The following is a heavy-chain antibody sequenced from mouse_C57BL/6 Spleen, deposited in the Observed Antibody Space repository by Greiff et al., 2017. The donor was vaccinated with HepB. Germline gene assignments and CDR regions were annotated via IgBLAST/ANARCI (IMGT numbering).Heavy chain of an antibody. V-gene: IGHV5-9-1*02. CDR2: ISSGGDYI. D-gene: IGHD1-1*01. J-gene: IGHJ1*03. Sequence: EVKLMESGEGLVKPGGSLKLSCAASGFTFSSYAMSWVRQTPEKRLEWVAYISSGGDYIYYADTVKGRFTISRDNARNTLYLQMSSLKSEDTAMYYCTRAYYYGSSRYWYFDVWGTGTTVTVSS. CDR1: GFTFSSYA. CDR3: TRAYYYGSSRYWYFDV.